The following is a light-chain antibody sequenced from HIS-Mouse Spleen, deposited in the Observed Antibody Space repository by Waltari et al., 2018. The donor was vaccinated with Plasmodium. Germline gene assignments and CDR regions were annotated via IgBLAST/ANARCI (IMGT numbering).Light chain of an antibody. CDR2: GAS. Sequence: IVMTQSPATLSVSPGERATLSRRASQSVSSNLAWYQQKPGQAPRLLIYGASTRATGIPASFSGSGSGTEFTLTISSMQSEDFAVYYCQQYNNWPPYTFGQGTKLEIK. J-gene: IGKJ2*01. CDR1: QSVSSN. V-gene: IGKV3-15*01. CDR3: QQYNNWPPYT.